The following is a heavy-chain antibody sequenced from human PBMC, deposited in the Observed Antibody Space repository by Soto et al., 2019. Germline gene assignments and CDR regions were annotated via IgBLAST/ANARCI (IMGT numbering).Heavy chain of an antibody. Sequence: GGSLRLSCAASGFTFSSYEMNWVRQAPGKGLEWVSYISSSGSTIYYADSVKGRFTISRDNAKNSLYLQMNSLRAEDTAVYYCARDGSSTSIAGGVYYYGMDVWGQGTTVTVSS. D-gene: IGHD2-2*01. V-gene: IGHV3-48*03. CDR2: ISSSGSTI. CDR3: ARDGSSTSIAGGVYYYGMDV. J-gene: IGHJ6*02. CDR1: GFTFSSYE.